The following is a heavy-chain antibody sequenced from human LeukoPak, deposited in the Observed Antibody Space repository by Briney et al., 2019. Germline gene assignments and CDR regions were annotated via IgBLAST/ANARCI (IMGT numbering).Heavy chain of an antibody. D-gene: IGHD1-26*01. CDR2: ISYDGSNK. CDR3: ARGHSGSYLFF. Sequence: GVSLRLSCAASGFTFSSYAMHWVRQAPGKGLEWVAFISYDGSNKYYADSVKGRFTISRDNSKNTLYLQMNSLRAEDTAVYYCARGHSGSYLFFGGQGTLVTVSS. J-gene: IGHJ1*01. V-gene: IGHV3-30-3*01. CDR1: GFTFSSYA.